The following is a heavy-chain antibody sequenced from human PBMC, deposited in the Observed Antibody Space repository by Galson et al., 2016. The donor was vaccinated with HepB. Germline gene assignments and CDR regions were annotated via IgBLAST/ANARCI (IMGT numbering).Heavy chain of an antibody. D-gene: IGHD2-2*01. CDR1: GFTFSDYY. CDR2: ISGSGNTI. V-gene: IGHV3-11*01. Sequence: SLRLSCAASGFTFSDYYMSWIRQVPGKGLEWISYISGSGNTIYYTDSVKGRFTISRDNTKNSLSLYLQMNSLRAEDTAVYYCARGQWGPAALYYFDYWGQGTLVTVSS. J-gene: IGHJ4*02. CDR3: ARGQWGPAALYYFDY.